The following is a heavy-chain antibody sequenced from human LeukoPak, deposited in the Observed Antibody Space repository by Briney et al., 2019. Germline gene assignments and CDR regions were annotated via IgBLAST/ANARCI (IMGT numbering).Heavy chain of an antibody. CDR2: INHSGST. V-gene: IGHV4-34*01. J-gene: IGHJ4*02. Sequence: SETLSLTCAVYGGSFSGYYWSWIRQPPGKGLEWIGEINHSGSTNYNPSLKSRVTISVDTSKNQFSLELSSVTAADTAVYYCARTNKYYDILTGYPGRYYFDYWGQGTLVTVSS. CDR3: ARTNKYYDILTGYPGRYYFDY. D-gene: IGHD3-9*01. CDR1: GGSFSGYY.